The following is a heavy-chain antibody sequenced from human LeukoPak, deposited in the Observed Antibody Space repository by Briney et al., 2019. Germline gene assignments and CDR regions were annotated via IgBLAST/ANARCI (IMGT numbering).Heavy chain of an antibody. Sequence: ASVKVSCEASGYTFTGYYMHWVRQAPGQGLEWMGIINPSGGSTSYAQKFQGRVTMTRDTSTSTVYMELSSLRSEDTAVYYCARVPHYDILTGPYEFWGQGTLVTVSS. V-gene: IGHV1-46*01. J-gene: IGHJ4*02. CDR1: GYTFTGYY. CDR3: ARVPHYDILTGPYEF. CDR2: INPSGGST. D-gene: IGHD3-9*01.